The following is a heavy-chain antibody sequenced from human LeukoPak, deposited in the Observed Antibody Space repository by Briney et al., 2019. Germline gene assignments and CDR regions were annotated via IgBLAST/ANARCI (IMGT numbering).Heavy chain of an antibody. CDR3: GRSLWPEDS. CDR1: GFTFTDYY. V-gene: IGHV3-7*01. J-gene: IGHJ4*02. Sequence: PGGTLRLSCAASGFTFTDYYISWVRQAPGKGLEWVASINQDGSTKIYVNSVKGRFTISRDNAKESVYLQMDSLTADDTAVYYCGRSLWPEDSWGQGTQVTVSS. D-gene: IGHD1-14*01. CDR2: INQDGSTK.